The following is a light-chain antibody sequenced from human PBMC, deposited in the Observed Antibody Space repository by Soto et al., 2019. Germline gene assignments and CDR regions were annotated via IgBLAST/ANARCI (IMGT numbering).Light chain of an antibody. J-gene: IGKJ1*01. CDR1: QSVRSGS. V-gene: IGKV3-20*01. Sequence: EIVLTQSPATLSLSPGERATLSCRASQSVRSGSLAWYQQKPGQAPRLLIYGASSRATGIPDRFSGSGSGTDFTLTISRLEPEDFAVFYCQLYGASLWTFGQGTKVEIK. CDR2: GAS. CDR3: QLYGASLWT.